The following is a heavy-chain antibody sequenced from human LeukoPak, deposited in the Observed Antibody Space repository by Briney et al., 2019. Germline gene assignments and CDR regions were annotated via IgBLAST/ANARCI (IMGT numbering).Heavy chain of an antibody. CDR2: INPNSGGT. J-gene: IGHJ4*02. CDR1: GYTFTGYY. Sequence: ASVKVSCKASGYTFTGYYMHWVRQAPGQGLEWMGRINPNSGGTNYAQKFQGRVTMTRGTSIGTAYMELSRLRSDDTAVYYCAREYYYGSGSYFHWGQGTLVTVSS. D-gene: IGHD3-10*01. V-gene: IGHV1-2*06. CDR3: AREYYYGSGSYFH.